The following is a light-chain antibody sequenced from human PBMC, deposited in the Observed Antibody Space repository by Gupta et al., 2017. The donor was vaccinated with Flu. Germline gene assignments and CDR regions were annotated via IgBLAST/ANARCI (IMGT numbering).Light chain of an antibody. CDR1: AGSVSTTYY. CDR3: AQDRGSGISV. J-gene: IGLJ3*02. CDR2: NTN. V-gene: IGLV8-61*01. Sequence: QTVVTQEPSFSVSPGGTVTLTFGFSAGSVSTTYYPSWYQQTPGQTPRTLIYNTNGRSSGVPDRFSGFIRGNKAALTITGAQADEECNYYCAQDRGSGISVFGGGTKLTVL.